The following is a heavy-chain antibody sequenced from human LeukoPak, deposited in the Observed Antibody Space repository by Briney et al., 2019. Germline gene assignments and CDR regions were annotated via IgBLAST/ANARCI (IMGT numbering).Heavy chain of an antibody. D-gene: IGHD5-12*01. CDR1: GFTFSSYA. J-gene: IGHJ4*02. V-gene: IGHV3-30-3*01. CDR3: ARGPLEIGYDYFDY. CDR2: ISYDGSNK. Sequence: GGSLRLSCAASGFTFSSYAMHWVRQAPDKGLEWVAVISYDGSNKYYADSVKGRFTISRDNSKNTLYLQMNSLRAEDTAVYYCARGPLEIGYDYFDYWGQGTLVTVSS.